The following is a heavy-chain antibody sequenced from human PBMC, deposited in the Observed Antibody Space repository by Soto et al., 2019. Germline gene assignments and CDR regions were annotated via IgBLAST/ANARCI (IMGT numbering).Heavy chain of an antibody. CDR3: ARQLVLGGYYYMDV. CDR2: VYYSGST. V-gene: IGHV4-59*01. J-gene: IGHJ6*03. Sequence: SETLSLTCTVSGGSISSYYWSWIRQPPGKGLEWIGYVYYSGSTNYNPSLKSRVTISVDTSKNQFSLKLSSVTAADTAVYYCARQLVLGGYYYMDVWGKGTTVTVSS. D-gene: IGHD6-6*01. CDR1: GGSISSYY.